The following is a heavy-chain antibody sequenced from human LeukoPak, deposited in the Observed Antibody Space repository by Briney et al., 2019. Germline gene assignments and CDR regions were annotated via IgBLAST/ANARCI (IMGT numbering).Heavy chain of an antibody. CDR3: ARITGAPLYYFDY. Sequence: GGSLRLSCAASGFTFRGYEMNWVRQAPGKGLEWVSFISSSGNTIYYADSVKGRFTISRDNAKNSLYLQMNSLRAEDTAVYYCARITGAPLYYFDYWGQGTLVTVSS. J-gene: IGHJ4*02. CDR2: ISSSGNTI. CDR1: GFTFRGYE. V-gene: IGHV3-48*03. D-gene: IGHD7-27*01.